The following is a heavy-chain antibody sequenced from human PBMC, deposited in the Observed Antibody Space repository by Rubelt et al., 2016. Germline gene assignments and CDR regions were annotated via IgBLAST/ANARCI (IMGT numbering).Heavy chain of an antibody. J-gene: IGHJ3*02. CDR2: IYYSGSS. CDR1: GGSISSGGYY. CDR3: ATASLDAFDI. Sequence: QVQLQESGPGLVKPSQTLSLTCTVSGGSISSGGYYWSWIRQHPGKGLEWIGYIYYSGSSSYNPSLKGRVTIAVDTSKNQFSLKLSSVTAADTAVYYCATASLDAFDIWGQGTMVTVSS. V-gene: IGHV4-31*03.